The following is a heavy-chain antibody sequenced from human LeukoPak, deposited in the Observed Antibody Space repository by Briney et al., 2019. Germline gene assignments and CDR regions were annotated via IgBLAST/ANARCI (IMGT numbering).Heavy chain of an antibody. CDR1: GFTFSSYA. D-gene: IGHD2-2*02. V-gene: IGHV3-30*04. Sequence: GRSLRLSCAASGFTFSSYAMHWVRQAPGKGLEWVAVISYDGSNKYYADSVKGRFTISRDNSKNTLYLQMNSLRAEDTAVYYCARNGVRDCSSTSCYTWRGYFDLWGRGNLVTVSS. CDR3: ARNGVRDCSSTSCYTWRGYFDL. J-gene: IGHJ2*01. CDR2: ISYDGSNK.